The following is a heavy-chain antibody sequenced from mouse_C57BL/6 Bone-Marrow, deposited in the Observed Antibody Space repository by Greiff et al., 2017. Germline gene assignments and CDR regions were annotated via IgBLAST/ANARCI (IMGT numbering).Heavy chain of an antibody. D-gene: IGHD2-3*01. CDR3: ARRDGYYAMDY. V-gene: IGHV1-26*01. J-gene: IGHJ4*01. CDR1: GYTFTDYY. CDR2: INPNNGGT. Sequence: SGPELVKPGASVKISCKASGYTFTDYYMNWVKQSHGKSLEWIGDINPNNGGTSYNQKFKGKATLTVDKSSSTAYMELRSLTSEDSAVYYCARRDGYYAMDYWGQGTSVTVSS.